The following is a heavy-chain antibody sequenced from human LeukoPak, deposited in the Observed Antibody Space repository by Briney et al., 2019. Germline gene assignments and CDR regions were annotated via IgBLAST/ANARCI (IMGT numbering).Heavy chain of an antibody. Sequence: ASVKVSCKASGYTFTGYYIHWVRQAPGQGIEWMGRVSPDSGGTNSAQKFQGRVTMTRDTSISTAYMELSTLRADDTAVYYCARGNMAVAGNGVDYWGQGTLVTVSS. CDR1: GYTFTGYY. CDR2: VSPDSGGT. D-gene: IGHD6-19*01. CDR3: ARGNMAVAGNGVDY. V-gene: IGHV1-2*06. J-gene: IGHJ4*02.